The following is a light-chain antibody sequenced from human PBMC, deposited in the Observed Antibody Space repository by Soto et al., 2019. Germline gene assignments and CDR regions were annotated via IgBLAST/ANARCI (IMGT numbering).Light chain of an antibody. CDR2: GAS. CDR1: QTVTSNY. J-gene: IGKJ2*01. V-gene: IGKV3-20*01. Sequence: EIVLTQSPGTLSLSPGERATLSCRAGQTVTSNYLAWYQQKPGQAPRLLIYGASFRATGIPDRLSGSGSGTDFTLTINRLEPEDFAVSYCQQYGISQYTFGQGTKLEIK. CDR3: QQYGISQYT.